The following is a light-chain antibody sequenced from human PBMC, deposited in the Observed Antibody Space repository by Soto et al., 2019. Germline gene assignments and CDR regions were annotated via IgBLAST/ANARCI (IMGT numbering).Light chain of an antibody. CDR3: ETLDSNTFVV. CDR2: LERSGSY. J-gene: IGLJ2*01. CDR1: SRHSSYT. Sequence: QPVLTQSSSASASLGSSVKLTCTLRSRHSSYTIAWHQQQPGKAPRYLMKLERSGSYNKGSGVPDRFSGSSSGADRYLTISNLQSEDEADYYCETLDSNTFVVFGGGTKLTAL. V-gene: IGLV4-60*03.